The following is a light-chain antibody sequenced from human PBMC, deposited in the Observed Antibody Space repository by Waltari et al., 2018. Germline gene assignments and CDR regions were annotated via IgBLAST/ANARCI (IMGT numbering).Light chain of an antibody. J-gene: IGKJ4*01. CDR3: QQSYSIPLT. CDR1: QVITRW. V-gene: IGKV1-12*01. Sequence: DIEMTQSPSSLSASVGDRVTITCRASQVITRWLAWYQQKPGKAPKLLINTASRLQSGVPSRFSGSGSGTDFTLTISTLQHEDFATYYCQQSYSIPLTFGGGTKVEIK. CDR2: TAS.